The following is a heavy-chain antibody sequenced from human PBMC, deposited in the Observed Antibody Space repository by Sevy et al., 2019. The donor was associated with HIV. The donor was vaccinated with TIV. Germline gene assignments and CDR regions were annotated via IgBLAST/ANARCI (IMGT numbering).Heavy chain of an antibody. J-gene: IGHJ4*02. CDR2: ISNRSTYT. CDR1: GFTFSDYY. CDR3: ARVRYTSGVEYFDY. Sequence: GGSLRLSCAASGFTFSDYYMSWIHRAPGKGLEWISYISNRSTYTYYADSMKGRFTISRDNAKNSLYLQMNTLRAEDTAVYYCARVRYTSGVEYFDYWGQGTLVTVSS. D-gene: IGHD6-19*01. V-gene: IGHV3-11*06.